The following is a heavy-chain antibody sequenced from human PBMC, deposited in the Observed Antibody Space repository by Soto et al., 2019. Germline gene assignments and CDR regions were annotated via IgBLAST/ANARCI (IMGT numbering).Heavy chain of an antibody. V-gene: IGHV4-30-4*01. CDR2: IYYSGST. D-gene: IGHD3-22*01. J-gene: IGHJ3*02. Sequence: SETLSLTCTVSGGSISSGDYYWSWIRQPPGKGLEWIGYIYYSGSTYYNPSLKSRVTISVDTSKNQFSLKLSSVTAADTAVYYCAREVSHGYYSPPDAFDIWGQGTMVTVSS. CDR3: AREVSHGYYSPPDAFDI. CDR1: GGSISSGDYY.